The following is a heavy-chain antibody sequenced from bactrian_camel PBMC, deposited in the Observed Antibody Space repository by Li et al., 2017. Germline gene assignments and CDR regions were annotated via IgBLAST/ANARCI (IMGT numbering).Heavy chain of an antibody. Sequence: DVQLVESGGGLVQPGGSLRLSCAASGFTLSTNDMSWVRQAPGKEREAVAAVATGGGHTIYGDFVKGRFTITPDVAESTLFLQMTDLKPEDSGVYYCATDRWNAAYCYDPLSVGDFDNWGRGTQVTVS. CDR2: VATGGGHT. CDR1: GFTLSTND. V-gene: IGHV3S40*01. J-gene: IGHJ4*01. CDR3: ATDRWNAAYCYDPLSVGDFDN. D-gene: IGHD3*01.